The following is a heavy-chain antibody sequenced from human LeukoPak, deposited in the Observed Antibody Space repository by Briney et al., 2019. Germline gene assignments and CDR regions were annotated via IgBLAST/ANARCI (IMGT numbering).Heavy chain of an antibody. CDR1: GFTFSSYE. CDR3: ARADTYYDFWSGYYGDYYYYYYMDV. Sequence: GGSLRLSCAASGFTFSSYEMNWVRQAPGKGLEWVSSISSSSSYIYYADSVKGRFTISRDNAKNSLYLQMNNLRAEDTAVYYCARADTYYDFWSGYYGDYYYYYYMDVWGKGTTVTVSS. CDR2: ISSSSSYI. V-gene: IGHV3-21*01. J-gene: IGHJ6*03. D-gene: IGHD3-3*01.